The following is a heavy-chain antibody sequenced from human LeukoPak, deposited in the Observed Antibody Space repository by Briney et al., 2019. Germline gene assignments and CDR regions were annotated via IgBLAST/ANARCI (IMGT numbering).Heavy chain of an antibody. CDR3: ARDLYHYDSSGYYSDCFDY. V-gene: IGHV1-18*01. D-gene: IGHD3-22*01. Sequence: EASVKVSFKASGYTFTSYGISWVRQAPGQGLEWMGWISAHNGNTNYAQKLQGRVTMTTDTSTSTAYMELRSLRSDDTAVYYCARDLYHYDSSGYYSDCFDYWGQGTLVTVSS. CDR1: GYTFTSYG. J-gene: IGHJ4*02. CDR2: ISAHNGNT.